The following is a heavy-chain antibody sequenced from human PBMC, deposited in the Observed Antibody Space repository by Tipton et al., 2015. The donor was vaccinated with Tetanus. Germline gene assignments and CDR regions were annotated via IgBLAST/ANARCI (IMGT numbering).Heavy chain of an antibody. CDR2: MNPYTGNI. CDR1: GDTFTLSY. J-gene: IGHJ4*02. CDR3: ARGMDYDSSGIDDF. Sequence: QSGPEVKKPGASVRVSCKASGDTFTLSYINWVRQAPGQGLEWMGWMNPYTGNIGYAQKFQGRVTMTRNTSIRTAYMELSSLTSEDTAVYYCARGMDYDSSGIDDFWGQGTLVTVSS. D-gene: IGHD3-22*01. V-gene: IGHV1-8*02.